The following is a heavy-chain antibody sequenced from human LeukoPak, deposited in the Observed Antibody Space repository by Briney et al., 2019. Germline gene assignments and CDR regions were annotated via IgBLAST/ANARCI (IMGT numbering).Heavy chain of an antibody. CDR3: ARHLIYYGSGSYYKSPILDY. CDR1: GGSISSSSYY. D-gene: IGHD3-10*01. CDR2: IHYSGST. J-gene: IGHJ4*02. V-gene: IGHV4-39*01. Sequence: PSENLSLTCTVSGGSISSSSYYWGWIRQPPGKGLEWIGSIHYSGSTYYNPSLKGRVTISVDTSKNQFSLKLSSVTAADTAVYYCARHLIYYGSGSYYKSPILDYWGQGTLVTVSS.